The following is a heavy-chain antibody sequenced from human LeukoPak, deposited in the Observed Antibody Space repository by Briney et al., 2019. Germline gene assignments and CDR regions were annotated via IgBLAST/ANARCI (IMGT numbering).Heavy chain of an antibody. Sequence: ASVKVSCKVSGYTFTDYFMHWVRRAPGQGLEWMGWINPNSGGTNYAQRFQGRVTMTRDTSITTTYMELSRLRSDDTAVYYCARGGSPIFYYYIDVWGKGTTVTISS. CDR1: GYTFTDYF. D-gene: IGHD2-21*01. V-gene: IGHV1-2*02. CDR3: ARGGSPIFYYYIDV. CDR2: INPNSGGT. J-gene: IGHJ6*03.